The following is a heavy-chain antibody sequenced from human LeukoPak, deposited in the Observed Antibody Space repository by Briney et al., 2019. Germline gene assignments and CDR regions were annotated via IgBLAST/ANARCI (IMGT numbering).Heavy chain of an antibody. D-gene: IGHD1-26*01. CDR2: IYYSGST. Sequence: PSETLSLTCTVSGGSMSSSSYYWGWIRQPPGKGLEWIGNIYYSGSTYYNPSLKSRVTISVDTSKNQSSLNLNSVTAADTAVYYCARDTGSFPHVSFDIWGQRTMVTVSS. CDR3: ARDTGSFPHVSFDI. CDR1: GGSMSSSSYY. J-gene: IGHJ3*02. V-gene: IGHV4-39*07.